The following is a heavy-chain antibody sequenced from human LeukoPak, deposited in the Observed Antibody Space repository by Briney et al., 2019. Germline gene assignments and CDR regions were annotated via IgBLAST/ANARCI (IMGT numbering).Heavy chain of an antibody. CDR3: ARAYDSSDYNDY. Sequence: ASVKVSCKASGYTFTGYYMHWVRQAPGQGLEWMGRINPNRGGTNYAQKFQGRVTMTRDTSISTAYMELSRLRSDDTAVYYCARAYDSSDYNDYWGQGTLVTVSS. J-gene: IGHJ4*02. D-gene: IGHD3-22*01. V-gene: IGHV1-2*06. CDR2: INPNRGGT. CDR1: GYTFTGYY.